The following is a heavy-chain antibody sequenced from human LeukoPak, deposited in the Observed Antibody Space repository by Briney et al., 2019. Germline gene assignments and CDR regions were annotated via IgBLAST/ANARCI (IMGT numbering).Heavy chain of an antibody. CDR2: TYYRYKWYN. J-gene: IGHJ6*02. CDR3: ARGCSATSCLVFGMDV. CDR1: GDSVSSNSAA. Sequence: SQTLSLTCAISGDSVSSNSAAWNWIRQSPSRGLEWLGRTYYRYKWYNDYAVSVKSRITINPDTSKNQISLQLNSVTPEDTAVYYCARGCSATSCLVFGMDVWGQGTTVTVSS. V-gene: IGHV6-1*01. D-gene: IGHD2-2*01.